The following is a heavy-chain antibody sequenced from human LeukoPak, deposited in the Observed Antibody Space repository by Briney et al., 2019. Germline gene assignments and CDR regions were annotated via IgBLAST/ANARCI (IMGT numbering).Heavy chain of an antibody. Sequence: GGSLRLSCAASGFTFNNYGMYWVRQAPGKGLEWVTYISDDGRRKYYADSVQGRFSISRDNSKNTVDLQMNSLRVEDTAVYYCVRGGGPSYKYNAFDIWGQGTMVTVSS. D-gene: IGHD2-15*01. V-gene: IGHV3-30*03. CDR1: GFTFNNYG. J-gene: IGHJ3*02. CDR3: VRGGGPSYKYNAFDI. CDR2: ISDDGRRK.